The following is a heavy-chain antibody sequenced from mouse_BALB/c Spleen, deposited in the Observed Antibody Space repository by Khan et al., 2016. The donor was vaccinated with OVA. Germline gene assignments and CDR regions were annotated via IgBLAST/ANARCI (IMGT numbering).Heavy chain of an antibody. J-gene: IGHJ2*01. Sequence: VQLQESGAELAKPGASVKLSCKASGYTFSTYWIHWVKQRPGQGLEWIGYINPSSGYTYYNQTFNDKATLTTDTSSSTAYMQLSSLTSEDAADYCGGRDRMDYWGQGTTLTVSS. V-gene: IGHV1-7*01. CDR1: GYTFSTYW. CDR2: INPSSGYT. CDR3: GRDRMDY.